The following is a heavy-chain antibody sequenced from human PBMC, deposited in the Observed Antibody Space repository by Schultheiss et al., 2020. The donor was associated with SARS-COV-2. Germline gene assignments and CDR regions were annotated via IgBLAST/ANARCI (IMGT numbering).Heavy chain of an antibody. CDR2: IGTAGDP. V-gene: IGHV3-66*01. J-gene: IGHJ4*02. CDR3: AREEREHKGILDY. Sequence: GGSLRLSCAASGFTFSSYSMNWVRQAPGKGLEWVSAIGTAGDPYYADSVKGRFTISRDNSKNTLYLQMNSLRAEDTAVYYCAREEREHKGILDYWGQGTLVTVSS. D-gene: IGHD1-26*01. CDR1: GFTFSSYS.